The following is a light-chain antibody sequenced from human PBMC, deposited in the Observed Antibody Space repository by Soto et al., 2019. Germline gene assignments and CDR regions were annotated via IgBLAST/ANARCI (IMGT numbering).Light chain of an antibody. J-gene: IGKJ4*01. CDR2: AAS. V-gene: IGKV1-39*01. Sequence: DIQMTQSPSSLSASVGARVTITCRASQSISSYLNWYQQKPGKAPKLLIYAASSLQSGVPSRFSGSGSGTDFTITISSLQPEDFGTYYCQQSYSTRLTFGGGTKVEIK. CDR3: QQSYSTRLT. CDR1: QSISSY.